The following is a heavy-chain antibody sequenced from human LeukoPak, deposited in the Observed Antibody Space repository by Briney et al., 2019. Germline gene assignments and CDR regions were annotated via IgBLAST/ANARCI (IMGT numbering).Heavy chain of an antibody. CDR1: GFTFSDSY. Sequence: GGSLRLSCAVSGFTFSDSYMTWLRQAPGKGLESLSYISPSGTDISYADSVKGRFTISRDNAKNSLYLQMNNLRADDTAVYYCTRDPRHLDYWGQGTLVTVSS. CDR3: TRDPRHLDY. V-gene: IGHV3-11*01. J-gene: IGHJ4*02. CDR2: ISPSGTDI.